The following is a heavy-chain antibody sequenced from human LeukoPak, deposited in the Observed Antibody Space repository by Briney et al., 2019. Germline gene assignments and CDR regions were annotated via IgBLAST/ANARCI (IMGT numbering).Heavy chain of an antibody. D-gene: IGHD6-13*01. CDR2: ISWDGGST. CDR1: GFTFSSYA. Sequence: GGSLRLSCTASGFTFSSYATSWVRQAPGKGLEWVSLISWDGGSTYYADSVKGRFTISRDNSKKSLYLQMSSLRAEDTALYHCAKAIAPAGTLSYFDFWGQGTLVTVSS. CDR3: AKAIAPAGTLSYFDF. V-gene: IGHV3-43D*03. J-gene: IGHJ4*02.